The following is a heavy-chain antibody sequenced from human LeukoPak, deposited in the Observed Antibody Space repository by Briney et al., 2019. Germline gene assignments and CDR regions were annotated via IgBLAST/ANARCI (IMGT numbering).Heavy chain of an antibody. D-gene: IGHD3-16*02. V-gene: IGHV3-74*01. J-gene: IGHJ4*02. Sequence: PGGSLRLSCAASGFTFSSYWMHWVRQAPGKGLVWVSRINSEGSSTSYADSVKGRFTISRDNAKNTLYLQMNSLRAEDTAVYYCARAFAPFYVWGSYRPPDSFDYWGQGTLVTVSS. CDR3: ARAFAPFYVWGSYRPPDSFDY. CDR2: INSEGSST. CDR1: GFTFSSYW.